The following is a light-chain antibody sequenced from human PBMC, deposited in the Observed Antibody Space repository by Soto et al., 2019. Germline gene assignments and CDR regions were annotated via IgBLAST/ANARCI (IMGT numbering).Light chain of an antibody. CDR3: QQSDSVPLT. V-gene: IGKV1-39*01. CDR2: AAS. J-gene: IGKJ4*01. CDR1: QSISTY. Sequence: DIQMPQSPSSLSASVGDRVTITCRASQSISTYLNWFQHKPGKAPKLLIYAASSLQSGDPSRFSGSGSGTDVTLTISSLQREDFATYYCQQSDSVPLTFGGGTKVEIK.